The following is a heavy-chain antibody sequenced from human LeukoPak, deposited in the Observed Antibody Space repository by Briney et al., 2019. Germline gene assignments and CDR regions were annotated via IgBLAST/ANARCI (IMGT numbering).Heavy chain of an antibody. Sequence: ASVKVSCKASGYTFTSYGISWVRQAPGQGLEWMGWISTYNGNADYAQKLQGRVTMTTDTSTSTAYMELRSLRSDDTAVYYCARASSGYFAFDIWGQGTMVTVSS. CDR1: GYTFTSYG. J-gene: IGHJ3*02. V-gene: IGHV1-18*01. D-gene: IGHD3-22*01. CDR2: ISTYNGNA. CDR3: ARASSGYFAFDI.